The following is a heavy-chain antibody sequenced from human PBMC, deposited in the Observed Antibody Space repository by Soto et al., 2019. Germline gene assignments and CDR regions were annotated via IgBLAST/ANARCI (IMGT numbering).Heavy chain of an antibody. V-gene: IGHV3-30*03. D-gene: IGHD2-2*01. Sequence: QLVESGGDVVQPGRSLRLSCAASGFSFINYGMHWVRQAPGKGLEWVAVISSDGGDKYYADSVKGRFTISRDNSKNTLYLQMNSLRPEDTAMFYCAIRGYQYAFDIWGQGTMVTVSS. CDR2: ISSDGGDK. J-gene: IGHJ3*02. CDR1: GFSFINYG. CDR3: AIRGYQYAFDI.